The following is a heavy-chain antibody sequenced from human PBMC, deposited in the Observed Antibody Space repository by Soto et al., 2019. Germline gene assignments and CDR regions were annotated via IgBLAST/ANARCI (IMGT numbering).Heavy chain of an antibody. Sequence: EVQLLESGGGLVQPGGSLRLSCAASGFTFSSYAMGWVRQAPGKGLEWVSAISGSGGSTYYADSVKGRFTISRDNSKNTLYLQMNSLRAEDTAVYYCAKGTPTVTTPYWYFDLWGRGTLVTVSS. CDR2: ISGSGGST. J-gene: IGHJ2*01. V-gene: IGHV3-23*01. CDR3: AKGTPTVTTPYWYFDL. D-gene: IGHD4-17*01. CDR1: GFTFSSYA.